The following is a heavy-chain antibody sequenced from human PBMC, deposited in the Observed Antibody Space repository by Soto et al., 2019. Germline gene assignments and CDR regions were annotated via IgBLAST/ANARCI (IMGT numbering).Heavy chain of an antibody. V-gene: IGHV5-10-1*01. CDR3: ARHAGARGDYYYYGMDV. Sequence: GESLKISCKGSGYSFTSYWISWVRQMPGKGLEWMGRIDPSDSYTNYSPSFQGHVTISADKSISTAYLQWSSLKASDTAMYYCARHAGARGDYYYYGMDVWGQGTTVTVSS. D-gene: IGHD4-17*01. CDR2: IDPSDSYT. J-gene: IGHJ6*02. CDR1: GYSFTSYW.